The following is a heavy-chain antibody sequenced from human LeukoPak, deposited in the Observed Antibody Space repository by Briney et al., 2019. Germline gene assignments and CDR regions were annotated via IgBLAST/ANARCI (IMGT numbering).Heavy chain of an antibody. CDR1: GGSISSGGYY. D-gene: IGHD6-13*01. J-gene: IGHJ5*02. V-gene: IGHV4-31*03. CDR3: ARAYTSSCRWFDP. Sequence: PSETLSLTCTVSGGSISSGGYYWSWIRQHPGKGLEWIGYIYYSGSTYYNPSLKGRVTISVDTSKNQFSLKVSSVTAADTAVYYCARAYTSSCRWFDPWGQGTLVTVSS. CDR2: IYYSGST.